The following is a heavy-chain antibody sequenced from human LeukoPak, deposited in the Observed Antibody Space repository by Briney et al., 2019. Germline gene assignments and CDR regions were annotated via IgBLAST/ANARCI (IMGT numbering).Heavy chain of an antibody. J-gene: IGHJ4*02. CDR1: GGSFSGYY. CDR3: ARLPQWLAPDY. V-gene: IGHV4-34*01. Sequence: SETLSLTCAVYGGSFSGYYWSWIRQPPGRGLEWIGEINHSGSTNYNPSLKSRVTISVDTSKNQFSLKLSSVTAADTAVYYCARLPQWLAPDYWGQGTLVTVSS. D-gene: IGHD6-19*01. CDR2: INHSGST.